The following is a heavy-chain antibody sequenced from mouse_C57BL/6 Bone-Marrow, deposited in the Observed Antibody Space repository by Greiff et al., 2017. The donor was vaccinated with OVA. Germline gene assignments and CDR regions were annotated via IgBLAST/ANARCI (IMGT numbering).Heavy chain of an antibody. D-gene: IGHD1-1*01. J-gene: IGHJ3*01. CDR1: GFTIKDDY. CDR2: LDPENGDT. Sequence: EVKLMESGAELVRPGASVKLSCTASGFTIKDDYMHWVKQRPEQGLEWIGWLDPENGDTEYASKFQGKATITADTSSNTAYLQLSSLTSEDTAVYYCTPYYYGSSWFAYWGQGTLVTVSA. V-gene: IGHV14-4*01. CDR3: TPYYYGSSWFAY.